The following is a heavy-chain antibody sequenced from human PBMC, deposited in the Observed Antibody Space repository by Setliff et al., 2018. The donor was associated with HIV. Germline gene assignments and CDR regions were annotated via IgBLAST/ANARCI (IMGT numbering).Heavy chain of an antibody. J-gene: IGHJ2*01. V-gene: IGHV1-69*05. CDR3: AKEIMIMAGPWYFEH. Sequence: SVKVSCKASGGTFSSYVISWVRQAPGQGPEWMGGIIPMYGVTNYAQKFQGRVTITTDESTSKAYMELSSQRTEDTAVYYCAKEIMIMAGPWYFEHWGRGTRVTVSS. CDR2: IIPMYGVT. CDR1: GGTFSSYV. D-gene: IGHD6-19*01.